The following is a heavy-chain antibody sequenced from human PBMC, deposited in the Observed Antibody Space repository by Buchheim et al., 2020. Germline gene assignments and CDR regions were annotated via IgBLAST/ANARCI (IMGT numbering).Heavy chain of an antibody. D-gene: IGHD6-13*01. CDR3: ARDRGAAAGTSPGY. V-gene: IGHV1-46*01. CDR2: INPSGAGT. J-gene: IGHJ4*02. Sequence: QVQLVQSGAEVKKPGASVKVSCKASGYTFTSYYVHWVRQAPGQGLEWMGIINPSGAGTSYSQKFQGRGTMNRDTSTGTVYMELSSLRSEDTAVYYCARDRGAAAGTSPGYWGQGTL. CDR1: GYTFTSYY.